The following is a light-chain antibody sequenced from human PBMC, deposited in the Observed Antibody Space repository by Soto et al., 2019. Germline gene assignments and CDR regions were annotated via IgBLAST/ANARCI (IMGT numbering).Light chain of an antibody. CDR2: GAS. CDR3: QQYGRSGT. Sequence: IVLTQSPGTLSLSAGEGATLSCRASQSVSNNYLAWYQQKPGQAPRLLIYGASNRATGIPDRFSGSGSGTDFTPTISRLEPEDFVVYYCQQYGRSGTFGQGTKVDIK. V-gene: IGKV3-20*01. CDR1: QSVSNNY. J-gene: IGKJ1*01.